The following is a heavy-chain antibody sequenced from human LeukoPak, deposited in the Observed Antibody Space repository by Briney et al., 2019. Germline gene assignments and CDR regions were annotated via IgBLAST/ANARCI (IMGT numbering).Heavy chain of an antibody. Sequence: SGPTLVNPTQTLTLTCTFSGFSLSSSGVGVGWIRQPPGKALEWLALIYWNDDKRYSPSLKSRLTITKDTSKNQVVLTMTNMDPVDTATYYCAHYYDFWSGYSNWFDPWGQGTLVTVSS. J-gene: IGHJ5*02. CDR2: IYWNDDK. V-gene: IGHV2-5*01. D-gene: IGHD3-3*01. CDR1: GFSLSSSGVG. CDR3: AHYYDFWSGYSNWFDP.